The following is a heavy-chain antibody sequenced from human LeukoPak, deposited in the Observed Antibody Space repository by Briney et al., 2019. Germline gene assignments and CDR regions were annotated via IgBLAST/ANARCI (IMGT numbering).Heavy chain of an antibody. J-gene: IGHJ6*02. D-gene: IGHD2-2*01. CDR3: AGDVSDIVVVPAAMYYYYGMDV. CDR2: ISYDGSNK. CDR1: GFTFSSYA. Sequence: PGGSLRLSCAASGFTFSSYAMHWVRQAPGKGLEWVAVISYDGSNKCYADSVKGRFTISRDNSKNTLYLQMNSLRAEDTAVYYCAGDVSDIVVVPAAMYYYYGMDVWGQGTTVTVSS. V-gene: IGHV3-30-3*01.